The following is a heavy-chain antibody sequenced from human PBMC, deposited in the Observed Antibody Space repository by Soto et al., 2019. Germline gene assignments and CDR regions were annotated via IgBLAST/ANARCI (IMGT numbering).Heavy chain of an antibody. D-gene: IGHD3-22*01. V-gene: IGHV1-69*01. J-gene: IGHJ6*02. CDR3: ARDVPLNYYDGTYSYYAMDV. CDR2: IIPVFKAT. Sequence: QVQLVQSGAEVKKPGSSVKVSCKASGGTFSSQAISWVRQAPGQGLEWMGGIIPVFKATNYAQKFQGRVTITADASTSTGYMDLYSLRSEDTAVYYCARDVPLNYYDGTYSYYAMDVWGQGTTVTVSS. CDR1: GGTFSSQA.